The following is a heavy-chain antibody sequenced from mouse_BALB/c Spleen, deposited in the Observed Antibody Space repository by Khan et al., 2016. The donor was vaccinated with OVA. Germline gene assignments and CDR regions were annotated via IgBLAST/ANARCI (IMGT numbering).Heavy chain of an antibody. V-gene: IGHV1-80*01. CDR1: GYTFSNSW. D-gene: IGHD6-2*01. J-gene: IGHJ3*01. CDR2: IFPGNETA. CDR3: TRYCVSRFAY. Sequence: QVQLQQPGAELVRPGSSVKISCKASGYTFSNSWMNWVKQRPGQGLEWIGQIFPGNETADNNGKFKGKATLTADKSSRTAYMQLTHLTSEDSAVYFGTRYCVSRFAYWGQGTLVTVSA.